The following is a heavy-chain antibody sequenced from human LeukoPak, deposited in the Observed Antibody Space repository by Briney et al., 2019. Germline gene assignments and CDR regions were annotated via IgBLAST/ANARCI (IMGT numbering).Heavy chain of an antibody. J-gene: IGHJ6*03. V-gene: IGHV3-23*01. D-gene: IGHD2-21*01. CDR3: ARAPTPYFTYYMDV. CDR2: ISGSGGST. CDR1: GFIFSSYT. Sequence: PGGSLRLSCAASGFIFSSYTMTWVRQAPGKGLEWVSGISGSGGSTYYAASVKGRFTVSRDNAKDSLFLQMNSLQDADTAVYYCARAPTPYFTYYMDVWGKGTTVTVSS.